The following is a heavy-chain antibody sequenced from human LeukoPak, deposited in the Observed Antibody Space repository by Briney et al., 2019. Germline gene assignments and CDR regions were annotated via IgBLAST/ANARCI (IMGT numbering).Heavy chain of an antibody. J-gene: IGHJ4*02. Sequence: KPSETLSLTCTVSGGSISSSSYYWDWIRQPPGKGLKWIGNIYYSGSTYYNPSLKSRVTISVDTSKNQFSLKLSSVTAADTAVYYCARGKQPTRKKYYFDYWGQGTLVTVSS. V-gene: IGHV4-39*07. CDR3: ARGKQPTRKKYYFDY. CDR2: IYYSGST. D-gene: IGHD6-13*01. CDR1: GGSISSSSYY.